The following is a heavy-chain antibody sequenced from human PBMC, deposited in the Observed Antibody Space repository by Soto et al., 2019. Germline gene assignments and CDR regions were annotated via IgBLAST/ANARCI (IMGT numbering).Heavy chain of an antibody. Sequence: RLSCSASGVTFSEYSMHWVRQAPGKGLQYVSTISSDGDITYYAGSVKGRFTISRDNSKNTLYLQMNSLRPEDTAVYYCVKVSTFYDILTGYYSTNFFDPWGQGTLVTVSS. CDR1: GVTFSEYS. D-gene: IGHD3-9*01. CDR3: VKVSTFYDILTGYYSTNFFDP. CDR2: ISSDGDIT. J-gene: IGHJ5*02. V-gene: IGHV3-64D*06.